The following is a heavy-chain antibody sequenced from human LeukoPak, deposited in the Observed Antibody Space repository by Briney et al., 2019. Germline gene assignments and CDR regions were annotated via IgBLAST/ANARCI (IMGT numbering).Heavy chain of an antibody. CDR3: ARQFGLRVSTYYFDY. D-gene: IGHD5-12*01. Sequence: PSETLSLTCTVSGGSISSYYWSWIRQPPGKGLEWIGYIYYSGSTNYNPSLKSRVTISVDTSKNQFSLKLSSVTAADTAVYYCARQFGLRVSTYYFDYWGQGTLVTVSS. J-gene: IGHJ4*02. CDR1: GGSISSYY. V-gene: IGHV4-59*08. CDR2: IYYSGST.